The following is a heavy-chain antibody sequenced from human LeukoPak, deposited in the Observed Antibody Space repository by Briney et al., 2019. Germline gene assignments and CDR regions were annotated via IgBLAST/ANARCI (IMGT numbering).Heavy chain of an antibody. V-gene: IGHV6-1*01. D-gene: IGHD4-23*01. CDR3: ARMSAGGKLDY. CDR1: GDSVSSNSVS. CDR2: TYYRSKWYN. Sequence: SQTLSLTCAISGDSVSSNSVSWNWIRQSPSRGLEWLGKTYYRSKWYNDYVVSVKSRITINPDTSKNQLSLQLGSVTPEDTAVYFCARMSAGGKLDYWGQGTLVTVSS. J-gene: IGHJ4*02.